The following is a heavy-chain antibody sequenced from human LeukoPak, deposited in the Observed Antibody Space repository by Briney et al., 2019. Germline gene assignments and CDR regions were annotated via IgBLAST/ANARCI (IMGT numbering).Heavy chain of an antibody. Sequence: PSETLSLTCTVSGGSISSYYWSWIRQPPGKGLEWIGYIYYRGSTNYNPSLKGRVTISVDTSKNQFSLKLNSVTAADTAVYYCARAAPLLVAPRDYWGQGTLVTVSS. D-gene: IGHD2-21*01. J-gene: IGHJ4*02. CDR2: IYYRGST. V-gene: IGHV4-59*01. CDR1: GGSISSYY. CDR3: ARAAPLLVAPRDY.